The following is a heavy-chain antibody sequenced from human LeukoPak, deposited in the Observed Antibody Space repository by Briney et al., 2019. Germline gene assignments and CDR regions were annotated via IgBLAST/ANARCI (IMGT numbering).Heavy chain of an antibody. D-gene: IGHD5-18*01. CDR3: ARSKGFSYANYFDY. CDR2: IYPGDSDT. V-gene: IGHV5-51*01. J-gene: IGHJ4*02. CDR1: GYSFSSSW. Sequence: HGESLKISCKGSGYSFSSSWIGWVRQMSGKGLEWMGLIYPGDSDTRYSPSFQGQVTISADKSISTAYLQWSSLKASDTAMYYCARSKGFSYANYFDYWGQGTLVTVSS.